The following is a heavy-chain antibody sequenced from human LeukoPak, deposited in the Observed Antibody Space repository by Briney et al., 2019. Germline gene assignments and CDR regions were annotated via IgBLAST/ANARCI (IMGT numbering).Heavy chain of an antibody. CDR1: GLTFSSYW. CDR2: INSDGSST. Sequence: GGSLRLSCAASGLTFSSYWMHWVRQAPGKGLVWVSRINSDGSSTSYADSVKGRFTISRDNSKNTLYLQMNSLRAEDTAVYYCAGDRATSYFDYWGQGALVTISS. CDR3: AGDRATSYFDY. V-gene: IGHV3-74*01. J-gene: IGHJ4*02. D-gene: IGHD1-26*01.